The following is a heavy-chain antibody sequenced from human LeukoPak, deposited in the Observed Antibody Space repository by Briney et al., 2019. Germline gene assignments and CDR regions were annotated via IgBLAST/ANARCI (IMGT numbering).Heavy chain of an antibody. J-gene: IGHJ4*02. CDR3: ARDRAGDRGNFFDY. CDR2: MNPNGGAT. Sequence: ASVKVSCKASGYSFTDYCIHWVRQAPGQGLEWMGWMNPNGGATNYAQKFRGRVTLTRDTSVSTAYMELTGLTSDDTAVYYCARDRAGDRGNFFDYWGQGTLVTVSS. D-gene: IGHD7-27*01. CDR1: GYSFTDYC. V-gene: IGHV1-2*02.